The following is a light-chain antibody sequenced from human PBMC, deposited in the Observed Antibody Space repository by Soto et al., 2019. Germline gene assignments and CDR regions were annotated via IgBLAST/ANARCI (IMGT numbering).Light chain of an antibody. Sequence: QLTQSPSSLSAYVGDRVTITCRASQDIRNYLAWYQQKPGKAPKLLIYAASTLQGGVPSRFSVRGSGTDFTLAIYSLQPEDLATYYCQHLNSYPFTFGPGTRVEIK. CDR1: QDIRNY. CDR2: AAS. CDR3: QHLNSYPFT. J-gene: IGKJ3*01. V-gene: IGKV1-9*01.